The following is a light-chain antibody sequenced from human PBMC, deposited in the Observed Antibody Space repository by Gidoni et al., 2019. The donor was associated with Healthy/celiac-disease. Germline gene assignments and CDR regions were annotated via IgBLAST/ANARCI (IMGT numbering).Light chain of an antibody. CDR3: SSYTSSSSYV. J-gene: IGLJ1*01. CDR2: DVS. V-gene: IGLV2-14*01. Sequence: QSALNQPASLSGSPGQSITISCTGTSSDVGGYNYVSWYQQHPGKAPKLMIYDVSNRPSGVSNRFSGSKSGNTASLTISGLQAEDEADYYCSSYTSSSSYVFGTGTKVTVL. CDR1: SSDVGGYNY.